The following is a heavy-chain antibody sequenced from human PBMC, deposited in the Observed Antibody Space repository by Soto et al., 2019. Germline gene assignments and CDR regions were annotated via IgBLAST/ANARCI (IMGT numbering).Heavy chain of an antibody. CDR2: IYYSGST. D-gene: IGHD3-9*01. J-gene: IGHJ6*03. CDR1: GGSISSYY. V-gene: IGHV4-59*08. CDR3: ARQYYDILTGYSYYMDV. Sequence: SETLSLTCTVSGGSISSYYWSWIRQPPGKGLEWIGYIYYSGSTNYNPSLKSRVTISVDTSKNQFSLKLSSVTAADTAVYYCARQYYDILTGYSYYMDVWGKGTTVTVSS.